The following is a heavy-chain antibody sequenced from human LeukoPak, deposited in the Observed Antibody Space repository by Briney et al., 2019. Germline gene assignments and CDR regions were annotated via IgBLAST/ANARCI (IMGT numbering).Heavy chain of an antibody. Sequence: ASVKVSCKASGGTFSSYAISWVRQAPGQGLEWMGGIIPIFGTANYAQKFQGRVTMTTDTSTSTAYMELRSLRSDDTAVYYCARAITPYDFWSGYHNWFDPWGQGTLVTVSS. CDR1: GGTFSSYA. CDR2: IIPIFGTA. D-gene: IGHD3-3*01. J-gene: IGHJ5*02. CDR3: ARAITPYDFWSGYHNWFDP. V-gene: IGHV1-69*05.